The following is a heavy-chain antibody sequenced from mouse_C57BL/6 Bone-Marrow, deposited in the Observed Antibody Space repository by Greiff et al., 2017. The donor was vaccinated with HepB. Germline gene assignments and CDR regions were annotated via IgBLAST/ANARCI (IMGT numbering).Heavy chain of an antibody. CDR3: ARKTAQAKDYFDY. J-gene: IGHJ2*01. D-gene: IGHD3-2*02. CDR1: GYTFTDYY. CDR2: INPNNGGT. Sequence: EVQLQQSGPELVKPGASVKISCKASGYTFTDYYMNWVKQSHGKSLEWIGDINPNNGGTSYNQKFKGKATLTVDKSSSTAYMELRSLTSEDSAVYDCARKTAQAKDYFDYWGQGTTLTVSS. V-gene: IGHV1-26*01.